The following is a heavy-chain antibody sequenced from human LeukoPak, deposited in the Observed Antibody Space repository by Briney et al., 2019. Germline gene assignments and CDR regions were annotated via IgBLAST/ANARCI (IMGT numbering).Heavy chain of an antibody. V-gene: IGHV3-20*04. J-gene: IGHJ6*03. CDR3: ARVKSGGYYYYYMDV. Sequence: GGSLRLSCAASGFTFSSYWMSWVRQAPGKGLEWVSGINWNGDSTGYADSVKGRFTISRDNAKNSLYLQMNSLRAEDTALYYCARVKSGGYYYYYMDVWGKGTTVTVSS. D-gene: IGHD3-16*01. CDR1: GFTFSSYW. CDR2: INWNGDST.